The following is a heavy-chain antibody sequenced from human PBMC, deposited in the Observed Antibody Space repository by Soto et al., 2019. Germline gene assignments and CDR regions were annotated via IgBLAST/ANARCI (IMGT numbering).Heavy chain of an antibody. J-gene: IGHJ4*02. CDR3: ARDRGNVVVPVDY. V-gene: IGHV1-18*01. Sequence: QVQLVQSGAEVKRPGASVKVSCKASGYTFTSYGISWVRQAPGQGLEWMGWISAYDGNTNYAQNLQGRVTMTTDTSTSTAYIELTSLRSDDTAVYYCARDRGNVVVPVDYWGQGTLVTVSS. CDR2: ISAYDGNT. D-gene: IGHD2-2*01. CDR1: GYTFTSYG.